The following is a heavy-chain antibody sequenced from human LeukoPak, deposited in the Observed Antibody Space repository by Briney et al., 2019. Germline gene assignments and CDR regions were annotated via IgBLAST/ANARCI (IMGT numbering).Heavy chain of an antibody. CDR1: GYTFTSYY. V-gene: IGHV1-46*01. CDR2: MNPSGGST. J-gene: IGHJ2*01. D-gene: IGHD6-13*01. CDR3: ARDPGIAAATLWWYFDL. Sequence: ASVKVSCKASGYTFTSYYMHWVRQAPGQGLEWMGIMNPSGGSTSYAQKFQGRVTMTGDTSTSTVYMELSSLRSEDTAVYYCARDPGIAAATLWWYFDLWGRGTLVTVSS.